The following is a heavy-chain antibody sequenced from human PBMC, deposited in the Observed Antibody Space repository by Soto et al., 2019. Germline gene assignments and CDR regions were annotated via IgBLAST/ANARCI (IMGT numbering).Heavy chain of an antibody. V-gene: IGHV1-69*11. CDR3: ARDERAGWSGDGLAAFAS. D-gene: IGHD3-3*01. Sequence: GEGVEWMGIINPSGGTANYAQKFQGRVTITADESTSTAYMELSSLRSEDTAVYYCARDERAGWSGDGLAAFASWGHGTTVTVSS. J-gene: IGHJ6*02. CDR2: INPSGGTA.